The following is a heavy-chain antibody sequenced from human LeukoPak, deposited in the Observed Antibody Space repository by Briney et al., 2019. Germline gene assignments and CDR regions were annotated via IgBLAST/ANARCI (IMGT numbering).Heavy chain of an antibody. Sequence: PSETLSLTCAVYGGSFSGYYWSWIRQPPGKGLEWIGEINHSGSTNYNPSLKSRVTISVDTSKNQFSLKLSSVTAADTAVYYCARAGQYYDSSGYRTRRYYYYMDVWGEGTTVTVSS. CDR3: ARAGQYYDSSGYRTRRYYYYMDV. CDR2: INHSGST. V-gene: IGHV4-34*01. D-gene: IGHD3-22*01. J-gene: IGHJ6*03. CDR1: GGSFSGYY.